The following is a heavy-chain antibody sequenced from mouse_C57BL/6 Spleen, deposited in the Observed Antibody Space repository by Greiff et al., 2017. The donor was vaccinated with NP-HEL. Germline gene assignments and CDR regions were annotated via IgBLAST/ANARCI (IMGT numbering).Heavy chain of an antibody. J-gene: IGHJ4*01. V-gene: IGHV5-4*01. D-gene: IGHD1-1*01. CDR2: ISDGGSYT. CDR3: PRELTTNYAMDY. Sequence: EVHLVESGGGLVKPGGSLKLSCAASGFTFSSYAMSWVRQTPEKRLEWVATISDGGSYTYYPDNVKGRFTISRDNAKNNLYLQMSHLKSEDTAMYYCPRELTTNYAMDYWGQGTSVTVSS. CDR1: GFTFSSYA.